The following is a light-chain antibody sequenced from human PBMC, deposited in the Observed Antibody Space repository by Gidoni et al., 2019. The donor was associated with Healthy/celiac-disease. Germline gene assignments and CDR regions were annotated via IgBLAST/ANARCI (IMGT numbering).Light chain of an antibody. Sequence: QSALTQPPSASGSPGQSVTISCPRTSSDVGGYNYVSWYQQHPGKAPNLLIYEVSNRPSGVPDRFSGSKSGNTASLTVSGLQAEDEADYYCSSYAGSNNWVFGGGTKLTVL. CDR1: SSDVGGYNY. CDR3: SSYAGSNNWV. J-gene: IGLJ3*02. CDR2: EVS. V-gene: IGLV2-8*01.